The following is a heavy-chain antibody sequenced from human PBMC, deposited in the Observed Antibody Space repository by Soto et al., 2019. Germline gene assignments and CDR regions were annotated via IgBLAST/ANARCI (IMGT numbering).Heavy chain of an antibody. CDR1: GYTFTSYA. CDR3: ARAGDSSGWQRGYYYYMDV. D-gene: IGHD6-19*01. Sequence: ALVKVSCTASGYTFTSYAMHWVRQAPGQRLEWMGWINAGNGNTKYSQKFQGRVTITRDTSASTAYMELSSLRSEDTAVYYCARAGDSSGWQRGYYYYMDVWGKGTTVTVSS. J-gene: IGHJ6*03. CDR2: INAGNGNT. V-gene: IGHV1-3*01.